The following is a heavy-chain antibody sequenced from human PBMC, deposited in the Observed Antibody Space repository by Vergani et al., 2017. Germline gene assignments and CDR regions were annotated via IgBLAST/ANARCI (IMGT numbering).Heavy chain of an antibody. CDR2: INPNSGGT. Sequence: QVQLVQSGAEVKKPGASVKVSCKASGYTFTGYYMHWVRQAPGQGLEWMGWINPNSGGTNYAQKVQGRVTTTRDTSISTAYMELSRLRSDDTAVYYCARDSEPRSYGSGSNTWFDPWGQGTLVTVS. V-gene: IGHV1-2*02. D-gene: IGHD3-10*01. J-gene: IGHJ5*02. CDR3: ARDSEPRSYGSGSNTWFDP. CDR1: GYTFTGYY.